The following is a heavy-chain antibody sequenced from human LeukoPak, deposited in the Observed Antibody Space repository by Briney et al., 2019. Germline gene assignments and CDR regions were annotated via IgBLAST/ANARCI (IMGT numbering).Heavy chain of an antibody. CDR1: GGSFSGYY. CDR2: INHSGST. Sequence: SETLSLTCAVYGGSFSGYYWSRIRQPPGKGLEWIGEINHSGSTNYNPSLKSRVTISVDTSKNQFSLKLSSVTAADTAVYYCATPYCSGGSCYSYPAYWGQGTLVTVSS. D-gene: IGHD2-15*01. J-gene: IGHJ4*02. V-gene: IGHV4-34*01. CDR3: ATPYCSGGSCYSYPAY.